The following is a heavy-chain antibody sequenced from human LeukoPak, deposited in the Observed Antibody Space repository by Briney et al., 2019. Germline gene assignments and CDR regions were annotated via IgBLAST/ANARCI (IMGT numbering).Heavy chain of an antibody. CDR2: MNPNNGYT. V-gene: IGHV1-8*03. CDR1: GYIFNRQG. Sequence: GASVKVSCKASGYIFNRQGMNWVRQAPGQGLEWMGWMNPNNGYTGFAQNFRGRITLSRNTDINTAYMDLNSLRSEDTAVYYCARFGGGATKDDRLDYWGQGTLVTVSS. CDR3: ARFGGGATKDDRLDY. D-gene: IGHD3-16*01. J-gene: IGHJ4*02.